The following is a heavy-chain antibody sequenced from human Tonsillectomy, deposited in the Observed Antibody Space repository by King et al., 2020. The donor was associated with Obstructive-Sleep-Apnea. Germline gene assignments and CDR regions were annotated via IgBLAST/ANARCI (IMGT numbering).Heavy chain of an antibody. CDR2: ISSSSSYI. CDR3: ARDREMVRGVIIS. D-gene: IGHD3-10*01. Sequence: VQLVESGGGLVKPGGSLRLSCAASGFTFSSYSMNWVRQAPGKGLEWVSSISSSSSYIYYADSVKGRFTISRDNAKNSLYLQMNSLRAEDTAVYYCARDREMVRGVIISWGQGTLVTVSS. V-gene: IGHV3-21*01. CDR1: GFTFSSYS. J-gene: IGHJ4*02.